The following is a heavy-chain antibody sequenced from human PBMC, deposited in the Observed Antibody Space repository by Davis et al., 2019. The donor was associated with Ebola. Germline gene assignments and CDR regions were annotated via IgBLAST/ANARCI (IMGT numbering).Heavy chain of an antibody. CDR1: GYIFTSYW. CDR3: AKQASLYGSIDY. J-gene: IGHJ4*02. D-gene: IGHD2/OR15-2a*01. CDR2: IYTGDSDT. V-gene: IGHV5-51*01. Sequence: GESLKISCKGSGYIFTSYWIGWVRQMPGKGLEWMGIIYTGDSDTRYSPSFEGQVTISVDRSISTAFLQWSSLKASDTAMYYCAKQASLYGSIDYWGQGTLVTVSS.